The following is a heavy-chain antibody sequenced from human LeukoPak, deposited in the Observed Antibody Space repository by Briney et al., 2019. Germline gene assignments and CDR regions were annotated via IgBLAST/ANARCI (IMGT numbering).Heavy chain of an antibody. V-gene: IGHV3-23*01. Sequence: GGSLRLSCAASGFTFSSYAMSWVRLAPGKGLEWVSAISGSGGSTYYADSVKGRFTISRDNSKNTLYLQMNSLRAEDTAVYYCAKAARRWASRDYFDYWSQGTLVTVSS. D-gene: IGHD2/OR15-2a*01. CDR2: ISGSGGST. J-gene: IGHJ4*02. CDR3: AKAARRWASRDYFDY. CDR1: GFTFSSYA.